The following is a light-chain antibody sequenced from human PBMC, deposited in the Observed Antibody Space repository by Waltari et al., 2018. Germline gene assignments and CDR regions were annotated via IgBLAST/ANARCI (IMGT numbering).Light chain of an antibody. V-gene: IGKV3-20*01. J-gene: IGKJ2*01. CDR3: QQFDTSSYT. Sequence: EFVLTQSPGTLSLSPGERATLSCRASQSVTSNYLAWYQQKAGQAPRLLIYGASSRATGIPDRFSGSGSGTDFTLTISRLEPEDFAVYYCQQFDTSSYTFGQGTKVEI. CDR2: GAS. CDR1: QSVTSNY.